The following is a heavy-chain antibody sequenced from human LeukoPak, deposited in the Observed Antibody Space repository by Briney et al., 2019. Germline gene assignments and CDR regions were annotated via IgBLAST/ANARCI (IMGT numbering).Heavy chain of an antibody. D-gene: IGHD3-3*01. CDR1: GGSISSGGYS. CDR2: IYYSGST. CDR3: ARAASGRFLEWLLSDAFDI. J-gene: IGHJ3*02. V-gene: IGHV4-31*03. Sequence: SQTLSLTCTVSGGSISSGGYSWSWIRQHPGKGLEWIGYIYYSGSTYYNPSLKSRVTISVDTSKNQFSLKLSSVTAADTAVYYCARAASGRFLEWLLSDAFDIWGQGTMVTVSS.